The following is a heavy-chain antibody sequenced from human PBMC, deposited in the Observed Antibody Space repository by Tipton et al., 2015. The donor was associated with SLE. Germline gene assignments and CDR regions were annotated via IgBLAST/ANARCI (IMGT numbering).Heavy chain of an antibody. D-gene: IGHD6-6*01. CDR2: ISSSSSYI. CDR3: AREYSSSSVQYYYYSGMDV. Sequence: SLRLSCAASGFTFSSYSMNWVRQAPGKGLEWVSSISSSSSYIYYADSVKGRFTISRDNAKNSLYLQMNSLRAEDTAVYYCAREYSSSSVQYYYYSGMDVWGQGTTVTVSS. V-gene: IGHV3-21*01. CDR1: GFTFSSYS. J-gene: IGHJ6*02.